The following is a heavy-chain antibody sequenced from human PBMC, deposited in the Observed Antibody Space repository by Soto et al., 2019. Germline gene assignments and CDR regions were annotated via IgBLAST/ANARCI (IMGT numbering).Heavy chain of an antibody. D-gene: IGHD3-3*01. Sequence: EVRLLESGGGFVQPGGSLRLSCATSGFTFDSCAMHWVRQAPVKGLEWISTITGSGYKTYYADSVRGRFTISRDSSEKTVYLQMNSLRAEDTAVYYCAKDRLTVFGVVITFEYWGRGTLVPVSS. CDR3: AKDRLTVFGVVITFEY. V-gene: IGHV3-23*01. CDR2: ITGSGYKT. CDR1: GFTFDSCA. J-gene: IGHJ4*02.